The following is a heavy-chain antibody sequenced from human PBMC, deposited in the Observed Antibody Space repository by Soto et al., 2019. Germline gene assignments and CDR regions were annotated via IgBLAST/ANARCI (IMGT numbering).Heavy chain of an antibody. CDR3: VRWSSTTTDDAFDV. Sequence: QVQLVQSGPEVKNPGSSVKVSCKASADSFSNYAITWVRQAPGQGLEWMGGIIPMFGTTNYAQKFQARVAVTADETRSTVDRDLNTLTSVDTAVNFCVRWSSTTTDDAFDVWGQGTMVKVSS. J-gene: IGHJ3*01. D-gene: IGHD6-13*01. V-gene: IGHV1-69*01. CDR2: IIPMFGTT. CDR1: ADSFSNYA.